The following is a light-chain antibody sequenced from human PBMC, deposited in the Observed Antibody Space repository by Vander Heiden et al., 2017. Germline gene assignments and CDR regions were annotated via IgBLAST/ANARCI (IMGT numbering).Light chain of an antibody. Sequence: DIVMTQSPDSLAVSLGERATINCKSSQSGLYSSNNKNYLAWYQQKPGQPPKLLIYWASTREAGVPDRFSGSGSGTDFTLTISSRQAEDVAVYYCQQEDSTSWTFGQGTKVEIK. J-gene: IGKJ1*01. CDR1: QSGLYSSNNKNY. V-gene: IGKV4-1*01. CDR3: QQEDSTSWT. CDR2: WAS.